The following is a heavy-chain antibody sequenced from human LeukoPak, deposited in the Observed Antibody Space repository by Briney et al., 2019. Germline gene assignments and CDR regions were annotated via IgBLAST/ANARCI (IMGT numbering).Heavy chain of an antibody. V-gene: IGHV5-51*01. CDR3: ARGLGSYFDY. J-gene: IGHJ4*02. Sequence: GESLKISCKGSGYSFPSYWIAWVRQMPGKGLEWMGIIYPGDSDTRNSPLFQGQVTISVDKSISTAYLHWSSLKASDTAVYYCARGLGSYFDYWGQGTLVTVSS. CDR1: GYSFPSYW. CDR2: IYPGDSDT. D-gene: IGHD6-19*01.